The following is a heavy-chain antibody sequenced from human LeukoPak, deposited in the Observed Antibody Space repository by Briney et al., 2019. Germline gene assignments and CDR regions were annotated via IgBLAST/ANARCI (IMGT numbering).Heavy chain of an antibody. CDR2: VYHSGST. V-gene: IGHV4-30-4*01. CDR1: GVSITNGDYY. CDR3: ASQGSGQGYLNWFDP. J-gene: IGHJ5*02. Sequence: SQTLSLTCTVSGVSITNGDYYWSWIRQSPGKGLEWIGHVYHSGSTYYNPSLESRVTMSMDTSKNQFSLKLTSVTAADTAVYYCASQGSGQGYLNWFDPWDQGALVTVSS. D-gene: IGHD5-18*01.